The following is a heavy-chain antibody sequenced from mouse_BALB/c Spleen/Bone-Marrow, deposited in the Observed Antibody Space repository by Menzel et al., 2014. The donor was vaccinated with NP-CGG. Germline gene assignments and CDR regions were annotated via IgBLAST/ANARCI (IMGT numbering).Heavy chain of an antibody. D-gene: IGHD1-1*01. CDR2: ILPGSGST. CDR3: AREDGLWYFDV. V-gene: IGHV1-9*01. Sequence: VQLQQSGAELMEPGASVKISCKATGYTFSSYWIEWVKQRPGHGLEWIGEILPGSGSTNYNEKFKGKATSTADTSSNTAYMQLSSLTSEDSAVYYCAREDGLWYFDVWGAGTTVTVSS. J-gene: IGHJ1*01. CDR1: GYTFSSYW.